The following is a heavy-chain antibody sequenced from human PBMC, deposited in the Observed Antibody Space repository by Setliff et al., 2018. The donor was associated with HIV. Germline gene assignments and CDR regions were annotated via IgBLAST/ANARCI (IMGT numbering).Heavy chain of an antibody. V-gene: IGHV4-39*01. D-gene: IGHD2-15*01. CDR2: IYYNGDT. J-gene: IGHJ4*02. CDR1: GDSISNSAYF. Sequence: SETLSLTCSVSGDSISNSAYFWGWIRQPSGKGLEYIGSIYYNGDTYYNPSLKSRVTISVDTSNNQFSLKLRSVTAADTAVYYCARRLVVVAAEDYFDSWGQGPWSPSPQ. CDR3: ARRLVVVAAEDYFDS.